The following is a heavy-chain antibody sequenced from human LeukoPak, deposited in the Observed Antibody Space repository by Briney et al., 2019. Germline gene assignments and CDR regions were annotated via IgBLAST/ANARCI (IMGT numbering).Heavy chain of an antibody. J-gene: IGHJ6*03. CDR1: GFTFSSYS. Sequence: GGSLRLSCAASGFTFSSYSMDWVRQAPGKGLEWVSYISSSSSTIYYADSVKGRFTISRDNAKNSLYLQMNSLRAEDTAVYYCASGTAEDYYMDVWGKGTTVTVSS. D-gene: IGHD6-13*01. CDR2: ISSSSSTI. CDR3: ASGTAEDYYMDV. V-gene: IGHV3-48*01.